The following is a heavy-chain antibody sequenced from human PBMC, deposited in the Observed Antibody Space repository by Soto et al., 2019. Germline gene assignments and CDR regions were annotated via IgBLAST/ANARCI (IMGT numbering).Heavy chain of an antibody. J-gene: IGHJ4*02. CDR3: VTGVLPPDY. CDR1: RFTFSTYW. CDR2: IQQDGSEK. Sequence: EVQLVESGGGLVQPGGSLRLSCAASRFTFSTYWMSWVRQAPGKGLEWVANIQQDGSEKYYVDSVKGRFTISRDNAKNTLYLQMNSLKIEDTAVYYCVTGVLPPDYWGQGTLVTVSS. V-gene: IGHV3-7*03. D-gene: IGHD2-2*01.